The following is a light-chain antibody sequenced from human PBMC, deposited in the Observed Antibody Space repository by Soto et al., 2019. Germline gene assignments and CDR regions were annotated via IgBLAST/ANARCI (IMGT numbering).Light chain of an antibody. CDR2: DNN. V-gene: IGLV1-51*01. J-gene: IGLJ1*01. CDR1: NSDIANHH. Sequence: QSALTQPPSVSAAPGQKVTISCSGSNSDIANHHICWYQQLPGTAPKLLIYDNNRRPSGIPERFSASKSGSLATLAITGLQTGDEADYFCGIWATTLYVFGTGTKLTVL. CDR3: GIWATTLYV.